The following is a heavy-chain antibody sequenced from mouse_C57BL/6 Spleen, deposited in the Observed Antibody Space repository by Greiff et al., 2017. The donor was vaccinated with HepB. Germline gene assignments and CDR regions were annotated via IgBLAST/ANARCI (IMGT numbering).Heavy chain of an antibody. CDR1: GYTFTSYW. CDR3: AIYDGYYNFDY. V-gene: IGHV1-50*01. J-gene: IGHJ2*01. CDR2: IDPSDSYT. Sequence: QVQLQQPGAELVKPGASVKLSCKASGYTFTSYWMQWVKQRPGQGLEWIGEIDPSDSYTNYNQKFKGKATLTVDTSSSTAYMQLSSLTSEDSAVYYCAIYDGYYNFDYWGQGTTLTVSS. D-gene: IGHD2-3*01.